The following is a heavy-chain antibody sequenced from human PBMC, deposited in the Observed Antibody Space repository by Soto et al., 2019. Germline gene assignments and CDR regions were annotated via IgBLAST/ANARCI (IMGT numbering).Heavy chain of an antibody. Sequence: SVKVSCKASGGTFSSYAISWVRQAPGQGLEWMGGIIPIFGTANYAQKFQGRVTITADESTSTAYMELSSLRAEDTAVYYCARDGVETPSPHYYSYMDVWGKGTTVTVSS. CDR3: ARDGVETPSPHYYSYMDV. CDR1: GGTFSSYA. V-gene: IGHV1-69*13. J-gene: IGHJ6*03. CDR2: IIPIFGTA. D-gene: IGHD3-16*01.